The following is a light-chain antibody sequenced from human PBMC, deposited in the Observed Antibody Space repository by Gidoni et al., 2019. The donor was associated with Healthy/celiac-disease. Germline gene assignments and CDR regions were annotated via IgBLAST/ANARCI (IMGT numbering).Light chain of an antibody. CDR1: QRVSTY. CDR3: QQRSNLPPIT. CDR2: DAS. V-gene: IGKV3-11*01. J-gene: IGKJ5*01. Sequence: DIVLTQSPATLSLSPGERATLPCRASQRVSTYLAWYQQKPGQAPRPLIYDASNRATGIPARFSGSGSGTDFTLTISSLEPEDFAVYYCQQRSNLPPITFGQGTRLEIK.